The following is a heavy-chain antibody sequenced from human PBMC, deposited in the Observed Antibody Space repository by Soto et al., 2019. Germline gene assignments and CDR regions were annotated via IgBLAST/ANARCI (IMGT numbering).Heavy chain of an antibody. CDR3: AREGTYYGFWSGYKRGNYYGMDV. V-gene: IGHV4-30-2*01. Sequence: SETLSLTCAVSGGSISIGGYSWSCIRQPPGKGLEWIGYIYHSGSTYYNPSLKSRVTISVDRSKNQFSLKLSSVTAADTAVYYCAREGTYYGFWSGYKRGNYYGMDVWGQGTTVTVSS. CDR2: IYHSGST. J-gene: IGHJ6*02. CDR1: GGSISIGGYS. D-gene: IGHD3-3*01.